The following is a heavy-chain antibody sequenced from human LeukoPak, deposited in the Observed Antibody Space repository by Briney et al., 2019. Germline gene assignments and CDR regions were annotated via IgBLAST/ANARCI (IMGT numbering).Heavy chain of an antibody. CDR2: ISSSGSTI. Sequence: GGSLRLSCAASGFTFSSYEMNWVRQAPGKGLEWVSYISSSGSTIYYADSVKGRFTIPRDNAKNSLYLQMNSLRAEDTAVYYCARGEDIVVVPAAMGGGYYFDYWGQGTLVTVSS. J-gene: IGHJ4*02. CDR1: GFTFSSYE. V-gene: IGHV3-48*03. CDR3: ARGEDIVVVPAAMGGGYYFDY. D-gene: IGHD2-2*01.